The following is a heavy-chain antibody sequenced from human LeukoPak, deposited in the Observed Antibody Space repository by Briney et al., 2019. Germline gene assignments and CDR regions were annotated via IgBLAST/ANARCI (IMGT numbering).Heavy chain of an antibody. CDR3: AQTYSNYQFDY. CDR2: ISYDGSNK. CDR1: GFTVSSNY. Sequence: GGSLRLSCAASGFTVSSNYMSWVRQAPGKGLEWVAVISYDGSNKYYADSVKGRFTISRDNSKNTLYLQMNSLRAEDTAVYYCAQTYSNYQFDYWGQGTLVTVSS. D-gene: IGHD4-11*01. V-gene: IGHV3-30-3*01. J-gene: IGHJ4*02.